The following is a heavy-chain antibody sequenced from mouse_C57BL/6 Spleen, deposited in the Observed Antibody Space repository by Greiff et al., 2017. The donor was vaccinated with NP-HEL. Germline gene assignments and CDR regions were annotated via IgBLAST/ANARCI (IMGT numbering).Heavy chain of an antibody. Sequence: VQLQQSGAELVRPGASVTLSCKASGYTFTDYEMHWVKQTPVHGLEWIGAIDPETGGTAYNQKFKGKAILTADKSSSTAYMELRSLTSEDSAVYYCTSYGNYDWYFDVWGTGTTVTVSS. CDR2: IDPETGGT. D-gene: IGHD2-1*01. V-gene: IGHV1-15*01. CDR3: TSYGNYDWYFDV. J-gene: IGHJ1*03. CDR1: GYTFTDYE.